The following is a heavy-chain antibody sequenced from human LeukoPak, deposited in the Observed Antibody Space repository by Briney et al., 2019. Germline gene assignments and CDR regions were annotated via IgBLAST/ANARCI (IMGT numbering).Heavy chain of an antibody. V-gene: IGHV4-30-2*01. CDR2: IYHSGST. J-gene: IGHJ4*02. CDR3: ARHRLAGGPQLWLPPPFDY. Sequence: PSETLSLTCAVSGGSISSGGYSWSWIRQPPGKGLEWIGYIYHSGSTYYNPSLKSRVTISVDRSKNQFSLKLSSVTAADTAVYYCARHRLAGGPQLWLPPPFDYWGQGTLVTVSS. CDR1: GGSISSGGYS. D-gene: IGHD5-18*01.